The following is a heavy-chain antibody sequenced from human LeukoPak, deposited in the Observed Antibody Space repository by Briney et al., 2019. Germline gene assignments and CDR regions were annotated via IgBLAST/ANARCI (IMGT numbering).Heavy chain of an antibody. Sequence: PGGSLRLSCAASGFTFSSYPMSWVRQAPGKGLEWVSTISGNGRSTYYGDSVKGRFTISRDNSKNTLSLQMNSLRAEDTAVYYCPKEYYVLLVHALGGRVDDRVRGSLVTVSS. J-gene: IGHJ4*02. CDR1: GFTFSSYP. CDR2: ISGNGRST. CDR3: PKEYYVLLVHALGGRVDD. D-gene: IGHD2-8*02. V-gene: IGHV3-23*01.